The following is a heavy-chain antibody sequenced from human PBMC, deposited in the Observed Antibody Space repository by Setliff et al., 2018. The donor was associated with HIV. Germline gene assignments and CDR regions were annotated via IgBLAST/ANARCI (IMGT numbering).Heavy chain of an antibody. D-gene: IGHD5-12*01. Sequence: PGGSLRLSCAASGFTFATYAMSWVRQAPGKGLEWVSAISGSGGSTYYADSVKGRFTISRDNSKSTLYLRMNSLRDEDTAVYYCAKVGREYNGYDLTFDSWGQGTLVTVSS. CDR2: ISGSGGST. CDR1: GFTFATYA. V-gene: IGHV3-23*01. CDR3: AKVGREYNGYDLTFDS. J-gene: IGHJ4*02.